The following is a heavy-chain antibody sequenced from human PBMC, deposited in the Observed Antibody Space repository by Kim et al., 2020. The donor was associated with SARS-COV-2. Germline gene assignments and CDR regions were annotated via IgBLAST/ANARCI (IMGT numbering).Heavy chain of an antibody. CDR3: ARGLLWSGAPHWAFDY. CDR2: INAGNDET. CDR1: GFAFTSYA. V-gene: IGHV1-3*01. D-gene: IGHD3-10*01. J-gene: IGHJ4*02. Sequence: ASVKVSCKTSGFAFTSYAFHWVRQAPGQRLEWMGWINAGNDETKYSQNFQGRVTMTRDTSATTTYMELSSLTSEDTAVYYCARGLLWSGAPHWAFDYWGQGTPVTVSS.